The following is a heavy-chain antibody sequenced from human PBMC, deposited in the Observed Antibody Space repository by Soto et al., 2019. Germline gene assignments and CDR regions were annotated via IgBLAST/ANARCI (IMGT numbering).Heavy chain of an antibody. D-gene: IGHD6-13*01. V-gene: IGHV1-69*01. CDR2: IIPIFGTA. CDR3: AREGPVVIAAAAQHNARQSFDY. Sequence: QVQLVQSGAEVKKPGSSVKVSCKASGGTFSSYAISWVRQAPGQGLEWMGGIIPIFGTANYAQKFQGRVTITADETTSTDYMELSSLRSEATAVYYCAREGPVVIAAAAQHNARQSFDYWGQGTLVTVSS. J-gene: IGHJ4*02. CDR1: GGTFSSYA.